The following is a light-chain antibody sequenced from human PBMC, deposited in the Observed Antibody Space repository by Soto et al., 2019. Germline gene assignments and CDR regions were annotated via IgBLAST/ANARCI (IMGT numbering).Light chain of an antibody. CDR2: KAS. Sequence: DIQMTQSPSTLSASLGDRVTITCRASQSIDSWLAWYQHKPGKAPKLLIFKASTLETGVPSRFSGSGSETDFTLTISSLQPEDFATYYCQQSYSTLALTFGGGTKVDI. J-gene: IGKJ4*01. CDR3: QQSYSTLALT. V-gene: IGKV1-5*03. CDR1: QSIDSW.